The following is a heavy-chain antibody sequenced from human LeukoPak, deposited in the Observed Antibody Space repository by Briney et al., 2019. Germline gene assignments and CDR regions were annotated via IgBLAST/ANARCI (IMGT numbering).Heavy chain of an antibody. CDR3: AKAPQGYNTYALPVN. CDR2: INIPGGGT. J-gene: IGHJ4*02. CDR1: GFTFSNYV. Sequence: PGGSLRLSCAASGFTFSNYVMIWVRQGPGKGLQWVSAINIPGGGTYYADSVKGRFTISRDNSKNALYLQMNSLRVEDTAIYYCAKAPQGYNTYALPVNWGQGTLVTVSS. V-gene: IGHV3-23*01. D-gene: IGHD5-12*01.